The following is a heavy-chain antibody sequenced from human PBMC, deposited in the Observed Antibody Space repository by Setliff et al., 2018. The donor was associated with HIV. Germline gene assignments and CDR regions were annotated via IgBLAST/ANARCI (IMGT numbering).Heavy chain of an antibody. CDR1: GDSISSSIYY. CDR2: IYYTGST. CDR3: APYNTRSGYYSMGWFDP. V-gene: IGHV4-39*07. Sequence: SETLSLTCTVSGDSISSSIYYWGWVRQPPGKGLEWIGGIYYTGSTYYNPSLKSRVTISVDTSKNQFSLKLSSVTAADTAVYYCAPYNTRSGYYSMGWFDPWGQGTLVTVSS. D-gene: IGHD3-3*01. J-gene: IGHJ5*02.